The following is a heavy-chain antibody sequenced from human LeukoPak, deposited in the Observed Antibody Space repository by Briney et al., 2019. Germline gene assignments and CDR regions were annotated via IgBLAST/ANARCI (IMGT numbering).Heavy chain of an antibody. J-gene: IGHJ3*02. V-gene: IGHV1-46*01. D-gene: IGHD3-22*01. CDR2: INPSGGST. CDR1: GYTFTSYY. Sequence: GASVKVSCKASGYTFTSYYMHWVRQAPGQGLEWMGIINPSGGSTSYAQKFQGRVTMTRDVSTSTVYMELSSLRSEDTAVYYCARVLNYYYDSSGYYEKGRAFDIWGQGTMVTVSS. CDR3: ARVLNYYYDSSGYYEKGRAFDI.